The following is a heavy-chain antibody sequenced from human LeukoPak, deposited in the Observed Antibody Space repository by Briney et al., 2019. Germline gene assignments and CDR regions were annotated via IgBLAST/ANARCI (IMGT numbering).Heavy chain of an antibody. D-gene: IGHD2-21*02. CDR2: INTNTGNP. V-gene: IGHV7-4-1*02. J-gene: IGHJ6*03. CDR3: ARWGAVTVILHYYYYMDV. Sequence: GASVKVSCKASGYTFTSYAMNWVRQAPGQGLEWMGWINTNTGNPTYAQGFTGRFVFSLDTSVSTAYLQISSLKAEDTAVYYCARWGAVTVILHYYYYMDVWGKGTTVTVSS. CDR1: GYTFTSYA.